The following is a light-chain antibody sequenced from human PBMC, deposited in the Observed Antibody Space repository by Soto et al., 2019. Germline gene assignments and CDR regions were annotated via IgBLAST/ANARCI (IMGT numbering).Light chain of an antibody. CDR2: DVN. Sequence: QSVLTQPASVSGSPGQSITISCTGTSSDVGGYNYVSWYQQHPGKAPQLMIYDVNNRPSGVSNRFSGSKSGNTASLTISGLQAEDEADYYCSSYTTSSTPSYVFGTGTKLTVL. CDR1: SSDVGGYNY. V-gene: IGLV2-14*01. J-gene: IGLJ1*01. CDR3: SSYTTSSTPSYV.